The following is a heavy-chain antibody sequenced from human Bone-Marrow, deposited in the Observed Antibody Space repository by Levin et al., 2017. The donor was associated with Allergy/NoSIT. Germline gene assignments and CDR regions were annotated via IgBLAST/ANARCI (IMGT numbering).Heavy chain of an antibody. V-gene: IGHV3-49*04. J-gene: IGHJ5*02. D-gene: IGHD3-9*01. CDR2: IRSKGYGGST. Sequence: GESLKISCTASGFKFSDYAMSWVRQAPGKGLEWVGFIRSKGYGGSTEYAASVKGRFSISRDDSRSVAYLQLSSLKSEDTALYYCTRGYLRLGVVRPFDPWGQGTMVIVS. CDR1: GFKFSDYA. CDR3: TRGYLRLGVVRPFDP.